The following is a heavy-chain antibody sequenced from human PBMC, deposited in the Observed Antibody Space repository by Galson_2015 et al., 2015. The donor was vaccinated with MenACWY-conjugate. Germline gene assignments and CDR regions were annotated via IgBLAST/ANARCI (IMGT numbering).Heavy chain of an antibody. J-gene: IGHJ4*02. CDR1: GFTFDDYA. CDR2: INWNGGST. V-gene: IGHV3-20*04. CDR3: ARRPDNSYYDSSGYYYVFDH. Sequence: SLRLSCAASGFTFDDYAMSWVRQAPGKGLEWVSGINWNGGSTSYADSVKGRFTISRDNVKNSLYLQMNSLRAEGTAFYYCARRPDNSYYDSSGYYYVFDHWGQGTLVTVSS. D-gene: IGHD3-22*01.